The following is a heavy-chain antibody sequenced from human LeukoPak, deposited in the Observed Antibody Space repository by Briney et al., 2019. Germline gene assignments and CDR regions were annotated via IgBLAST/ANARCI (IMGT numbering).Heavy chain of an antibody. J-gene: IGHJ4*02. CDR2: IYHSGST. CDR1: GGSISSGGYS. V-gene: IGHV4-30-2*01. CDR3: ARARGASPKYYFDY. Sequence: SQTLSLTCAVSGGSISSGGYSWSWIRQPPGKGLEWIGYIYHSGSTYYNPSLKSRVTISVDRSKNQFSLKLSPVTAADTAVYYCARARGASPKYYFDYWGQGTLVTVSS. D-gene: IGHD4-17*01.